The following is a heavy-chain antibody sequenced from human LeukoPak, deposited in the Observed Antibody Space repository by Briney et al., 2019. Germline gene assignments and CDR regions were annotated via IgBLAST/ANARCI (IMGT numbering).Heavy chain of an antibody. J-gene: IGHJ4*02. CDR1: GFTFSSYG. D-gene: IGHD1-26*01. CDR3: AKELSDGSPGYFDY. CDR2: IRYDGSNK. Sequence: GGSLRLSCAASGFTFSSYGMHWVRQAPGKGLEWVAFIRYDGSNKYYADSVKGRFTISRGNSKNTLYLQMNSLRAEDTAVYYCAKELSDGSPGYFDYWGQGTLVTVSS. V-gene: IGHV3-30*02.